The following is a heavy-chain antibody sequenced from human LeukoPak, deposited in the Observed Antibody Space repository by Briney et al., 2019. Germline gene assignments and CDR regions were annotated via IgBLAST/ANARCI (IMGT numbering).Heavy chain of an antibody. J-gene: IGHJ4*02. CDR1: GFTFRKYA. CDR3: AKHQDWTVTVPDY. CDR2: ISGSGVDT. Sequence: GGSLRLSCAASGFTFRKYAMSWARQAPGKGLEWVSTISGSGVDTDYADSVKDRFPISRDNSRNTLHLQMNSLRAEDTAVYYCAKHQDWTVTVPDYWGQGTLVTVSS. D-gene: IGHD4-17*01. V-gene: IGHV3-23*01.